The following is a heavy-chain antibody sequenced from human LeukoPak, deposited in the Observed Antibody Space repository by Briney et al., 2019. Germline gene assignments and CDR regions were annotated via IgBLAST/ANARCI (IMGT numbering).Heavy chain of an antibody. J-gene: IGHJ4*02. CDR3: ARGNYYDSSGYYPFDY. CDR2: MNLNSGNT. Sequence: ASVKVSCKASGYTFTSYDINWVRQATGQGLEWMGWMNLNSGNTGYAQKFQGRVTMTRNTSISTAYMELSSLRSEDTAVYYRARGNYYDSSGYYPFDYWGQGTLVTVSS. V-gene: IGHV1-8*01. CDR1: GYTFTSYD. D-gene: IGHD3-22*01.